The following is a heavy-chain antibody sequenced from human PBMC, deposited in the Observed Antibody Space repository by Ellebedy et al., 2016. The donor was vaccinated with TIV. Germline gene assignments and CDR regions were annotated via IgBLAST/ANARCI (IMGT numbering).Heavy chain of an antibody. J-gene: IGHJ6*02. CDR3: ARGPRDSSGWYLNYYGMDV. CDR1: GGTFSSYA. D-gene: IGHD6-19*01. Sequence: SVKVSXKASGGTFSSYAISWVRQAPGQGLEWMGRIIPILGIANYAQKFQGRVTITADKSTSTAYMELSSLRSEDTAVYYCARGPRDSSGWYLNYYGMDVWGQGTTVTVSS. V-gene: IGHV1-69*04. CDR2: IIPILGIA.